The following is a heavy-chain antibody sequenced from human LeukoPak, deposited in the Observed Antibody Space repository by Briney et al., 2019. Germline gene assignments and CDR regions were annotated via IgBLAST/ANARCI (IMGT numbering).Heavy chain of an antibody. Sequence: SETLSLTCPVSGGSITGYYWSWLRQPPGKGLEWIGYIYYTGSTIYNPSLKSRVTISVDTSKNQFSLKLSSVTAADSAVYYCARVVGRYFEYGMDVWGQGTTVTVSS. CDR1: GGSITGYY. J-gene: IGHJ6*02. V-gene: IGHV4-59*01. CDR3: ARVVGRYFEYGMDV. D-gene: IGHD3-9*01. CDR2: IYYTGST.